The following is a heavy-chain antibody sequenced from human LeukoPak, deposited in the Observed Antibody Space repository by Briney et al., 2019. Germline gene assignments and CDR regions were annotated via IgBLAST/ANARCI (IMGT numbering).Heavy chain of an antibody. J-gene: IGHJ3*02. V-gene: IGHV1-69*02. CDR1: GGTFSSYT. CDR3: ARGHSKGDHDAFDI. D-gene: IGHD2-21*02. CDR2: IIPILGIA. Sequence: SVKVSCKASGGTFSSYTISRVRQAPGQGLEWMGRIIPILGIANYAQKFQGRVTITADKSTSTAYMELSSLRSEDTAVYYCARGHSKGDHDAFDIWGQGTMVTVSS.